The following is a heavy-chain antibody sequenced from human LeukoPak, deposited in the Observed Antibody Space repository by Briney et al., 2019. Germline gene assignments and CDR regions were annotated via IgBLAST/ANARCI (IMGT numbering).Heavy chain of an antibody. CDR3: ARDLVGWGWDLHMDV. CDR2: IYTSGST. Sequence: PSETLSLTCTVSGGSISSGSYYWSWIRQPAGKGLEWIGRIYTSGSTNYNPSLKSRVTISVDTSKNQFSLKLSSVTAADTAVYYCARDLVGWGWDLHMDVWGKGTTVTVSS. J-gene: IGHJ6*03. CDR1: GGSISSGSYY. D-gene: IGHD7-27*01. V-gene: IGHV4-61*02.